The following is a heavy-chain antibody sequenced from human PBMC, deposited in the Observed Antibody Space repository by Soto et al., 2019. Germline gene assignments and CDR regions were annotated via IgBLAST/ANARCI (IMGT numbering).Heavy chain of an antibody. Sequence: LRLSFAASGFTFSGYAMGWVRQAPGKGLEWVSAVSGSGLSTYYADSVRGRFTISRDNSKNTLYLQMDSLRAEDTAVYYCATSYDSSGYDYWGQGTLVTVSS. J-gene: IGHJ4*02. CDR1: GFTFSGYA. V-gene: IGHV3-23*01. D-gene: IGHD3-22*01. CDR2: VSGSGLST. CDR3: ATSYDSSGYDY.